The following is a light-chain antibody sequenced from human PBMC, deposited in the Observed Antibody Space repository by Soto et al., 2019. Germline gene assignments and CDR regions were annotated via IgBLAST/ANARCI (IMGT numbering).Light chain of an antibody. V-gene: IGLV2-23*01. Sequence: QSALTQPASVSGSPGQSITISCTGTSSDIGSYDRVSWYQWHPGKAPKLIIYEDYRRPSQISNRFSGSKSGNTASLTISGLQAEDEADYYCCSYAGSNIFAVFGGGTKVTV. J-gene: IGLJ2*01. CDR1: SSDIGSYDR. CDR3: CSYAGSNIFAV. CDR2: EDY.